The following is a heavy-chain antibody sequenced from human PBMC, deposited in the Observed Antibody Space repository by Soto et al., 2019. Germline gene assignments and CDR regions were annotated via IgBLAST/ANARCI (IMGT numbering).Heavy chain of an antibody. D-gene: IGHD1-20*01. Sequence: QVQLQESGPGLVKPSQTLSLTCTVSGGSISSGGYYWSWIRQHPGKGLEWIGYIYYSGSTYYNPSLKSRVTISVDTSKNQFSLKLSSVTAADTAVYYCATTLPITGTGGQGAFDIWGQGTMVTVSS. CDR3: ATTLPITGTGGQGAFDI. CDR2: IYYSGST. V-gene: IGHV4-31*03. J-gene: IGHJ3*02. CDR1: GGSISSGGYY.